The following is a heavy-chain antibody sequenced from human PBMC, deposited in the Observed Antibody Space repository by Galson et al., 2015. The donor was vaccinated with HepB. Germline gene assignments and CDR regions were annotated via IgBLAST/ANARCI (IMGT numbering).Heavy chain of an antibody. V-gene: IGHV3-7*01. J-gene: IGHJ3*02. CDR2: IKQDGSEK. Sequence: SLRLSCAASGFSFGRYWMSWVRQAPGKGLEWVAKIKQDGSEKYYVDSVKGRFTISRDNAKNWLFLQMNSLRAEDTAVYYCARDRRYCSSSSCYGSPDALDIWGQGTVLTVSS. CDR1: GFSFGRYW. CDR3: ARDRRYCSSSSCYGSPDALDI. D-gene: IGHD2-2*01.